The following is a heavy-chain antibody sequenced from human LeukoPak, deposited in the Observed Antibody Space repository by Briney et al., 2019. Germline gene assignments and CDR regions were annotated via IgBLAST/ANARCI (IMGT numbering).Heavy chain of an antibody. Sequence: PSETLSLTCSVSGVSIKNYYWSWIRQPPGKGLEWLGNIYFGGTTDYNSSLKSRLTISVDTFKNQLSLNLQSVTAADTATYYCARHRSDTGGKKGVNWFDPWGQGTLVTVS. CDR2: IYFGGTT. V-gene: IGHV4-59*01. CDR1: GVSIKNYY. D-gene: IGHD4-23*01. J-gene: IGHJ5*02. CDR3: ARHRSDTGGKKGVNWFDP.